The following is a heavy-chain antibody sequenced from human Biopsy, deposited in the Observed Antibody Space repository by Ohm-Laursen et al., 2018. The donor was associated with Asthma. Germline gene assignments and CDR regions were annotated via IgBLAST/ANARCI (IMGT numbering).Heavy chain of an antibody. J-gene: IGHJ4*02. CDR3: ARKAGSCISRPCYSLVF. V-gene: IGHV1-69*13. Sequence: SVKVSCKALGGTFNTYVIGWARQAPGQGLEWMGGINSVFGTTTYTQKIQDRVTITADDSTRTVYMELSSLRSEDTAVYYCARKAGSCISRPCYSLVFCGQGTLFTVSS. CDR1: GGTFNTYV. CDR2: INSVFGTT. D-gene: IGHD2-15*01.